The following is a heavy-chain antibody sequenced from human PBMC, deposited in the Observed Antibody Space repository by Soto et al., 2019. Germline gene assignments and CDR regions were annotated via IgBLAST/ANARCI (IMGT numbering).Heavy chain of an antibody. J-gene: IGHJ4*02. Sequence: PSETLSLTCTVSGGSISSGGYYWSWIRQHPGKGLEWIGYIYYSGSTNYNPSLKSRVTISVDTSKNQFSLKLSSVTAADTAVYYCARPTYNSGSPFDYWGQGTLVTVSS. CDR1: GGSISSGGYY. D-gene: IGHD1-20*01. CDR2: IYYSGST. V-gene: IGHV4-61*08. CDR3: ARPTYNSGSPFDY.